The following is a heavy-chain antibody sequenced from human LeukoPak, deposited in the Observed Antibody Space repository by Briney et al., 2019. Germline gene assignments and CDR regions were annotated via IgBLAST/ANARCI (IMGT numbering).Heavy chain of an antibody. D-gene: IGHD3-10*01. Sequence: KASETLSLTCTVSGGSISSYYWSRIRQPPGKGLEWIGYIYYSGSTNYNPSLKSRVTISVDTSKNQFSLKLSSVTAADTAVYYCARLGFTMVRGVTHNWFDPWGQGTLVTVSS. CDR1: GGSISSYY. J-gene: IGHJ5*02. CDR3: ARLGFTMVRGVTHNWFDP. V-gene: IGHV4-59*08. CDR2: IYYSGST.